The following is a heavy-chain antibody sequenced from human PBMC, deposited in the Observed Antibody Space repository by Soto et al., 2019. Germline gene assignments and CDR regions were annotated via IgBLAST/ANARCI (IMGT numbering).Heavy chain of an antibody. D-gene: IGHD1-26*01. CDR1: GGSISSGGYY. J-gene: IGHJ4*02. CDR2: IYYSGST. CDR3: AGDSGSYRYYFDY. Sequence: PSETLSLTCTVSGGSISSGGYYWSWIRQHPGKGLEWIGYIYYSGSTYYNPSLKSRVTISVDTSKNQFSLKLSSVTAADTAVYYCAGDSGSYRYYFDYWGQGTLVTVSS. V-gene: IGHV4-31*03.